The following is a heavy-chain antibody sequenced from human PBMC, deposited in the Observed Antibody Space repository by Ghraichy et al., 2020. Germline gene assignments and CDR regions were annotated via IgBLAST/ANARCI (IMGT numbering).Heavy chain of an antibody. D-gene: IGHD2-2*01. J-gene: IGHJ3*02. CDR3: ARESHASTTPNSFDI. V-gene: IGHV3-7*01. Sequence: GGSLRLSCAASGFTFSSYWMSWVRQAPGKGLEWVANIKQDGSEKYYVDSVKGRFTISRDNAKNSLYLQMNSLRAEDTAVYYCARESHASTTPNSFDIWCQGTMVTV. CDR2: IKQDGSEK. CDR1: GFTFSSYW.